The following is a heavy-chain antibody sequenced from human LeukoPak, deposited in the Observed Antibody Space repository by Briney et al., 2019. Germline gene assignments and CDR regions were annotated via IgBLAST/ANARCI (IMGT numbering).Heavy chain of an antibody. D-gene: IGHD2-2*01. V-gene: IGHV4-30-2*01. CDR2: IYHSGST. J-gene: IGHJ5*02. CDR3: ARTGCSSSSSCMFDP. CDR1: GGSISSGGYY. Sequence: PSETLSLTCTVSGGSISSGGYYWSWIRQPPGKGLEWIGYIYHSGSTYYNPSLKSRVTISVDRSKNQFSLKLSSVTAADTAVYYCARTGCSSSSSCMFDPWGQGTLVTVSS.